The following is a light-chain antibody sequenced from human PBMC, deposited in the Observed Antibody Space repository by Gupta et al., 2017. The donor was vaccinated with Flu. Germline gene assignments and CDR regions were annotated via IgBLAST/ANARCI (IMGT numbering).Light chain of an antibody. Sequence: QSALTQPPSVAGSPGQSVNISCTGTSSDVGTYNRVSWYQQSPGTAPTLMIYEVSNRPSGVPDRFSGSKSGNTASLTISGLQGEDEADYYCSSYTSSYTFVFGTGTKVTVL. CDR2: EVS. CDR1: SSDVGTYNR. V-gene: IGLV2-18*02. J-gene: IGLJ1*01. CDR3: SSYTSSYTFV.